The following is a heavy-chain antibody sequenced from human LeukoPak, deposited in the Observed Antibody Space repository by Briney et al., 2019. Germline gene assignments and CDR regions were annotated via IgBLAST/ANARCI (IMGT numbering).Heavy chain of an antibody. J-gene: IGHJ4*02. D-gene: IGHD1-26*01. CDR1: GFTFSNSA. V-gene: IGHV1-58*01. Sequence: GNSVKVSCKASGFTFSNSAVQWVRQARGQRLEWIGWIIVGSGRTHYAQNLQGRLTITRDMSTNTAYMELSSLRSEDTAVYYCAAELYSGTYGRCCSFAFWGQGTLVTVSS. CDR3: AAELYSGTYGRCCSFAF. CDR2: IIVGSGRT.